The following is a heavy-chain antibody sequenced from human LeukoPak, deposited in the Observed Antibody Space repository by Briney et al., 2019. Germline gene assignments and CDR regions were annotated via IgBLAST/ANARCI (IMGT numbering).Heavy chain of an antibody. CDR1: GGSFSGYY. D-gene: IGHD3-16*01. Sequence: SETLSLTCAAYGGSFSGYYWSWIRQPPGKGLEWIGEVNHSGSTNYNPSLESRVTISVDTSKNQFSLKLSSVTAADTAVYYCARTFLSLYRTDYMDVWGKGTTVTVSS. CDR3: ARTFLSLYRTDYMDV. V-gene: IGHV4-34*01. J-gene: IGHJ6*03. CDR2: VNHSGST.